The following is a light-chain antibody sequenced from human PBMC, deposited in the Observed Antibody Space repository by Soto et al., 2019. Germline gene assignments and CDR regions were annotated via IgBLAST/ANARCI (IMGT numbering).Light chain of an antibody. V-gene: IGLV2-8*01. J-gene: IGLJ1*01. CDR3: SSYADSNSYV. CDR1: SSDVGGYNY. Sequence: QSALTQPPSASGSPGQSVTISCTGTSSDVGGYNYVYWYQQHPGKAPKRMIYEVTKRPSGVPDRFSGSKSGNTASLTVSGLQAEDEADYYCSSYADSNSYVFGTGTKVTVL. CDR2: EVT.